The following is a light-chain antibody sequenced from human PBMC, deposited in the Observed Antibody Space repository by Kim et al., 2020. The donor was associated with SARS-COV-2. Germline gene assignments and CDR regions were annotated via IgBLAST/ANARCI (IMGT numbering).Light chain of an antibody. CDR1: QSVSSSY. CDR2: GAS. CDR3: QQYGSSPLT. J-gene: IGKJ4*01. Sequence: SPGGRATLSCRASQSVSSSYLAWYQQKPGQAPRLLIYGASSRATGIPYRFSGSGSGTDFTLTISRLEPEDFAVYYCQQYGSSPLTCGGGTKVDIK. V-gene: IGKV3-20*01.